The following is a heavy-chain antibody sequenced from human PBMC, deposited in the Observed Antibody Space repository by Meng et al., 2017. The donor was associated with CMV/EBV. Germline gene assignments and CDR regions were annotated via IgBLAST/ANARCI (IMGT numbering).Heavy chain of an antibody. D-gene: IGHD6-6*01. CDR3: AREEYSSSSLDY. V-gene: IGHV4-61*01. Sequence: GSLRLSCTVSGGSVSSGSYYRSWIRQPPGKGLEWIGYIYYSGSTNYNPSLKSRVTISVDTSKNQFSLKLSSVTAADTAVYYCAREEYSSSSLDYWGQGTLVTVSS. CDR2: IYYSGST. CDR1: GGSVSSGSYY. J-gene: IGHJ4*02.